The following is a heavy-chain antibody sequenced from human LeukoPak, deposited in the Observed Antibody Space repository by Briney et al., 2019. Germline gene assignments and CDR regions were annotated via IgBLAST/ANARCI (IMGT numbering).Heavy chain of an antibody. V-gene: IGHV3-21*01. D-gene: IGHD2-8*01. CDR2: MSSSSSYI. J-gene: IGHJ3*02. Sequence: GGSLRLSCAASGFTFSSYSMNWVRQAPGKGLEWVSSMSSSSSYIYYADSVKGRFTISRDNAKNSLHLQMNSLRAADTAVYYCAREETVMGEAFDIWGQGTMVTVSS. CDR3: AREETVMGEAFDI. CDR1: GFTFSSYS.